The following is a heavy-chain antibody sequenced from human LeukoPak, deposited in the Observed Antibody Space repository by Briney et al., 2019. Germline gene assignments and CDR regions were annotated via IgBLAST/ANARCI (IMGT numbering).Heavy chain of an antibody. J-gene: IGHJ4*02. CDR2: INPNSGGT. D-gene: IGHD2-15*01. CDR3: AREVRIGYCSGGSCPLALR. Sequence: GASVKVSCKASGYTFTGYYMHWVRQAPGQGLEWMGWINPNSGGTNYAQNFQGRVTMTRDTSITTAYMELRSLRSDDTAVYYCAREVRIGYCSGGSCPLALRWGQGTLVTVSS. V-gene: IGHV1-2*02. CDR1: GYTFTGYY.